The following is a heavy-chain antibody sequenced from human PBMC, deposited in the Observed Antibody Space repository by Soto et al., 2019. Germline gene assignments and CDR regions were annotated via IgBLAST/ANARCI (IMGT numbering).Heavy chain of an antibody. CDR2: ISGSGDNT. V-gene: IGHV3-23*01. J-gene: IGHJ5*02. CDR1: GFTFSSYA. Sequence: EVQLLESGGGLVQPGGSLRLSCAASGFTFSSYAMSWVRQAPGKGLEWVSAISGSGDNTYYADSAQGRFAISRDNYYHSQYLMMSSLRADDPSIYYCAKRHRQSGGYSDWFDPWGQGTLVTVSS. D-gene: IGHD3-10*01. CDR3: AKRHRQSGGYSDWFDP.